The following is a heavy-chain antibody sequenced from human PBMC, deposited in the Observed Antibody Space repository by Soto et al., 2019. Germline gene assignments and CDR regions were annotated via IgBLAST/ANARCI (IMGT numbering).Heavy chain of an antibody. CDR1: GYTFTSYD. CDR3: ARAVGLYDFWSGYFVRGYYYYGMDV. J-gene: IGHJ6*02. D-gene: IGHD3-3*01. CDR2: MNPNSGNT. V-gene: IGHV1-8*01. Sequence: ASVKVSCKASGYTFTSYDINWVRQATGQGLEWMGWMNPNSGNTGYAQKFQGRVTMTRNTSISTAYMELSSLRSEDTAVYYCARAVGLYDFWSGYFVRGYYYYGMDVWGQGTTVTV.